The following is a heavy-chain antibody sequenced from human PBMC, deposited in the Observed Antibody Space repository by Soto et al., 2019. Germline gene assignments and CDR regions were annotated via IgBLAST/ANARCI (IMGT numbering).Heavy chain of an antibody. Sequence: QVQLVQSGAEEKKPGASVKVSCKASGYTFTNYAMHWVRQAPGQRLEGMGWINAGNGNTKYSQKFQGRVTITRDTSARTAYMELSSLRSEDTAVYYCARVSGYYLPDYWGQGTLVTVSS. V-gene: IGHV1-3*05. D-gene: IGHD5-12*01. CDR3: ARVSGYYLPDY. CDR1: GYTFTNYA. J-gene: IGHJ4*02. CDR2: INAGNGNT.